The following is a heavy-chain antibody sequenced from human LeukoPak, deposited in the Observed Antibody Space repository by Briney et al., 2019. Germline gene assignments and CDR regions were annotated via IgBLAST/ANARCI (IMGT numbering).Heavy chain of an antibody. CDR2: ISYGGTT. V-gene: IGHV4-39*07. J-gene: IGHJ5*02. D-gene: IGHD5-12*01. CDR1: GGSISSTSYY. Sequence: TSETLSLTCTVSGGSISSTSYYWGWIRQPPWRGLEWIGSISYGGTTYYNPSLKSRVTISVDTSKNQFSLKLSSVTAADTAVYYCSIGVRIPLRTRVPKFDPWGQGALVTVSS. CDR3: SIGVRIPLRTRVPKFDP.